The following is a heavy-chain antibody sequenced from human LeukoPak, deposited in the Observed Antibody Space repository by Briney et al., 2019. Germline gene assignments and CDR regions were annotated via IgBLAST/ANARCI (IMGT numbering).Heavy chain of an antibody. D-gene: IGHD2-15*01. CDR2: IYYSGST. CDR3: ARREVVAVNNWFDP. J-gene: IGHJ5*02. Sequence: LETLSLTCTVSGGSISSSSYYWGWIRQPPGKGLEWIGSIYYSGSTYYNPSLKSRVTISVDTSKNQFSLKLSSVTAADTAVYYCARREVVAVNNWFDPWGQGTLVTVSS. CDR1: GGSISSSSYY. V-gene: IGHV4-39*01.